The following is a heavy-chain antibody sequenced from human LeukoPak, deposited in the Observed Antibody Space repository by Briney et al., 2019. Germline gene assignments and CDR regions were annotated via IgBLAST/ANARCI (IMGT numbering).Heavy chain of an antibody. V-gene: IGHV4-39*07. Sequence: SSETLSLTCTVSGGSIYSSNSYWAWIRQSPGQGLEWIGSIFYGGSTFYNPSLKRRATISVDTSKNQFSLKLSSVTAADTAVYYCARAPPSRVAHKAFDIWGQGTMVTVSS. CDR1: GGSIYSSNSY. D-gene: IGHD4-23*01. CDR2: IFYGGST. CDR3: ARAPPSRVAHKAFDI. J-gene: IGHJ3*02.